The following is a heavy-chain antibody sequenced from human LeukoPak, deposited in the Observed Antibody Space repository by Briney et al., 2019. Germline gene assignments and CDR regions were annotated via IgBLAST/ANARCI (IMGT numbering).Heavy chain of an antibody. CDR1: GASISSPNW. CDR3: ARGRLSYFDY. D-gene: IGHD3-10*01. CDR2: IYHSGST. V-gene: IGHV4-4*02. Sequence: SGTLSLTCAVSGASISSPNWWSWVRQPPGKGLEWIGEIYHSGSTNYNPSLESRATISVDKSKNQFSLKLNSVTAADTAVYYCARGRLSYFDYWGQGTLVTVSS. J-gene: IGHJ4*02.